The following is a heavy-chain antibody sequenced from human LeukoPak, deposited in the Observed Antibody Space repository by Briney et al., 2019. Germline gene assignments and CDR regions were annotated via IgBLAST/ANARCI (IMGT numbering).Heavy chain of an antibody. CDR2: IYYTGST. J-gene: IGHJ5*02. CDR3: ARGGTYNDILSFDP. V-gene: IGHV4-59*01. D-gene: IGHD3-9*01. Sequence: SESLSLTRTVASGSISYYYWTWIRQSPGKGREWIGQIYYTGSTYYNPSLKRRVTISVDTSRNQFSLNLTSATAADTAVYYCARGGTYNDILSFDPWAQGTLVTVPS. CDR1: SGSISYYY.